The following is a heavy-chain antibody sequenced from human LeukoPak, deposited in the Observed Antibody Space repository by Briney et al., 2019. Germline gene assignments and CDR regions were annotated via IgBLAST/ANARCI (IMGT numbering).Heavy chain of an antibody. Sequence: ASVKVSCKASGYMFVSYDINWVRQATGQGLEWMGWMDPNTGNTGYAQKFHGRVTITSNTSISTAYMELSSLRSEDTAVYYCARGPQYYYVWFDPWGQGTLVTVSS. V-gene: IGHV1-8*03. CDR2: MDPNTGNT. D-gene: IGHD3-10*02. J-gene: IGHJ5*02. CDR3: ARGPQYYYVWFDP. CDR1: GYMFVSYD.